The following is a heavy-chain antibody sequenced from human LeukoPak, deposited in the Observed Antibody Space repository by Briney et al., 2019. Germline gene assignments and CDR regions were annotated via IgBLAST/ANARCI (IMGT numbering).Heavy chain of an antibody. CDR1: GFTIDDYW. D-gene: IGHD3-3*01. V-gene: IGHV3-7*03. CDR2: IKEDVSDK. Sequence: PGGSLRLSCAASGFTIDDYWMSWVRQAPGKGLEWVANIKEDVSDKYYVDSVKGRFTISRDNAKNSLYLQMSRLRAEHTAVYYCARVGVAGFDYWGQGILVTVSS. CDR3: ARVGVAGFDY. J-gene: IGHJ4*02.